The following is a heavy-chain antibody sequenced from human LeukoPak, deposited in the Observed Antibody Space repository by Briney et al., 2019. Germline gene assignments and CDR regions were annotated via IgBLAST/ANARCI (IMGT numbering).Heavy chain of an antibody. J-gene: IGHJ4*02. V-gene: IGHV4-39*07. D-gene: IGHD4-23*01. CDR1: GGSISSSSYY. CDR3: ARVLYGGRAY. CDR2: IYYSGST. Sequence: PSETLSLTCTVSGGSISSSSYYWGWIRQPPGKGLEWIGSIYYSGSTYYNPSLKSRVTISVDTSENQFSLKLSSGTAADTAVYYCARVLYGGRAYWGQGTLVTVSS.